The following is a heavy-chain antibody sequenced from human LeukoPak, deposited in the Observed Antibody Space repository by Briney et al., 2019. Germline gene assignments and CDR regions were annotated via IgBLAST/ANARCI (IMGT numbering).Heavy chain of an antibody. J-gene: IGHJ4*02. CDR3: ASTYYYDTKD. V-gene: IGHV3-21*01. CDR2: ISTGSSYI. Sequence: GGSLRLSCAASGFTFSSYSMNWVRQAPGKGLEWVSSISTGSSYIYYADSVNGRFTISRDNAKSSLYLQMNSLRAEDRAVYYCASTYYYDTKDWGQGTLVTVSS. CDR1: GFTFSSYS. D-gene: IGHD3-22*01.